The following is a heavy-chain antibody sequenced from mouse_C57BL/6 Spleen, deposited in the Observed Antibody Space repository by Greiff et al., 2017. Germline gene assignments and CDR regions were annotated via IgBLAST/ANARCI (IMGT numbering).Heavy chain of an antibody. D-gene: IGHD1-1*01. Sequence: QVQLKESGAELVRPGTSVKMSCKASGYTFTNYWIGWAKQRPGHGLEWIGDIYPGGGYTNYNEKFKGKATLTADKSSSTAYMQVSSLTSEDSAIYYCARSGYYGSSNYFDYWGQGTTLTVSS. CDR1: GYTFTNYW. CDR2: IYPGGGYT. J-gene: IGHJ2*01. CDR3: ARSGYYGSSNYFDY. V-gene: IGHV1-63*01.